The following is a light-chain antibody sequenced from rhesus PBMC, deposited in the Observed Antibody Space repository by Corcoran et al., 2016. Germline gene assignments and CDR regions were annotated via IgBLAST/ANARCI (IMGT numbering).Light chain of an antibody. CDR2: SAS. CDR1: QSFSSS. V-gene: IGKV1-46*01. Sequence: DIQMTQSPSSLSASVGDTVTITCRAIQSFSSSLACYQQKPGKAPRLLVYSASILQSGVPSRSSGNKLGTDFTLTISSLQPKDIASYYCQQYYSYPLTFGPGTKLDIK. J-gene: IGKJ3*01. CDR3: QQYYSYPLT.